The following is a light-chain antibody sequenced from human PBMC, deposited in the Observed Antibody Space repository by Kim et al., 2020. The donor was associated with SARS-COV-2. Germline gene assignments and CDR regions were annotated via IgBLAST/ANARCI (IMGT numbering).Light chain of an antibody. J-gene: IGKJ4*01. CDR1: QSISNY. Sequence: DIQMTQSPSSLSASVGDRVTITCRASQSISNYLNLYQQKPGKAPKLLIYAASSLQSGAPSRFSGSGSATDFTLTISSLQPEDFATYYCQQSHTAPLLTFGGGTKVDIK. CDR3: QQSHTAPLLT. CDR2: AAS. V-gene: IGKV1-39*01.